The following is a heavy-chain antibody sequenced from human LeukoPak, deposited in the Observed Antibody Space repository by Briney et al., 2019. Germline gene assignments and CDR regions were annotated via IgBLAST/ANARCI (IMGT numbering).Heavy chain of an antibody. J-gene: IGHJ5*02. V-gene: IGHV1-3*01. CDR2: INAGNGNT. CDR3: AIDSADGSGSYHWFDP. CDR1: GYTFTSYA. D-gene: IGHD3-10*01. Sequence: ASVKVSCKASGYTFTSYAMHWVRQAPGQRLEWMGWINAGNGNTKYSQKFQGRVTITRDTSASTAYMELSSLGSEDTAVYYCAIDSADGSGSYHWFDPWGQGTLVTVSS.